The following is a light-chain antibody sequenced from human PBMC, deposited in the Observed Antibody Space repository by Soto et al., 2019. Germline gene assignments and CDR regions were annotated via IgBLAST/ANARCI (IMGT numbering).Light chain of an antibody. CDR2: GTS. CDR1: QNVDSSY. J-gene: IGKJ2*01. Sequence: ENLLTQSPGTLSLSPGERATLSCRASQNVDSSYLAWYQQKPGQAPRLLIYGTSSRATGIPDRFSGSGSGTDFTLTINKLEPDDFAVYYCQHYGSSIYTFGQGTKLEIK. CDR3: QHYGSSIYT. V-gene: IGKV3-20*01.